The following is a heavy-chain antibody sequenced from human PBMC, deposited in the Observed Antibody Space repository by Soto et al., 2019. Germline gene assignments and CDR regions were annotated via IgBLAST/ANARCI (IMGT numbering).Heavy chain of an antibody. D-gene: IGHD3-3*01. Sequence: QVQLVQSGAEVKKPGASVKVSCKASGYTFTSYGISWVRQAPGQGLEWMGWISAYNGNTNYAQKLQGRVTMTTDTSTSTAYMELRSLRSDDTAVYYCARVSYDFWSGYYDSGRDYWGQGTLVTVSS. CDR1: GYTFTSYG. CDR2: ISAYNGNT. CDR3: ARVSYDFWSGYYDSGRDY. J-gene: IGHJ4*02. V-gene: IGHV1-18*01.